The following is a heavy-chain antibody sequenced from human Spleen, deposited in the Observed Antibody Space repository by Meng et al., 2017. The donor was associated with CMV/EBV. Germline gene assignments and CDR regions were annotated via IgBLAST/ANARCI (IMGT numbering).Heavy chain of an antibody. CDR1: GYTLTGYY. J-gene: IGHJ5*02. Sequence: SCKASGYTLTGYYMHWVRQAPGQGLEWMGWINPNSGGTNYAQKFQGRVTMTRDTSISTAYMELSRLRSDDTAVYYCARASFYFWFDPWGQGTLVTVSS. CDR2: INPNSGGT. D-gene: IGHD3-16*02. V-gene: IGHV1-2*02. CDR3: ARASFYFWFDP.